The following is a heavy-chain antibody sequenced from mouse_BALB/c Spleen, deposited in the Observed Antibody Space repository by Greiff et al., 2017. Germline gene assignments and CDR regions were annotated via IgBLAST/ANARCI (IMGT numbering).Heavy chain of an antibody. CDR2: ISSGGSYT. Sequence: VQLQQSGGDLVKPGGSLKLSCAASGFTFSSYGMSWVRQTPDKRLEWVATISSGGSYTYYPDSVKGRFTISRDNAKNTLYLQMSSLKSEDTAMYYCARQSYGYDDYYAMDYWGQGTSVTVSS. CDR3: ARQSYGYDDYYAMDY. J-gene: IGHJ4*01. CDR1: GFTFSSYG. V-gene: IGHV5-6*01. D-gene: IGHD2-2*01.